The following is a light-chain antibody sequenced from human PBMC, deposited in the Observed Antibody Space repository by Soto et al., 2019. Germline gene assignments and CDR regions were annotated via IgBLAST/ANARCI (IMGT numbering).Light chain of an antibody. CDR3: QQYGTSPPST. V-gene: IGKV3-20*01. CDR2: GAS. Sequence: EIVLTQSPGTLSLSPGERATLSCRASQSVSSSYLAWYQQKPGQAPRRLINGASSRATGIPDRFSGSGSGTDCTLTISRLEPEDFAVYYCQQYGTSPPSTFGQGTRLEIK. J-gene: IGKJ5*01. CDR1: QSVSSSY.